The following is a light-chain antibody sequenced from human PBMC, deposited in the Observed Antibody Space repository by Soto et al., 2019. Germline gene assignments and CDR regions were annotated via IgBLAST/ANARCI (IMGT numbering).Light chain of an antibody. CDR3: QQYRSAPPWT. CDR2: GAS. V-gene: IGKV3-20*01. Sequence: EIVLTQSPGTLSLSPGERATLSCRASQSVSSSYLAWYQQNPGQAPRLLIYGASSRATGIPDRFSCSGSGTDFTLTISRLEPEDFAVYYCQQYRSAPPWTFGQGTKVEIK. J-gene: IGKJ1*01. CDR1: QSVSSSY.